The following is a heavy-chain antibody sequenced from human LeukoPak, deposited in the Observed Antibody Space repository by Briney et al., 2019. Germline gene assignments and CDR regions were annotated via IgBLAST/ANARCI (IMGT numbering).Heavy chain of an antibody. J-gene: IGHJ4*02. CDR2: ISLNSGGT. CDR1: GYTFTGYY. CDR3: ARVGGSRGNDY. D-gene: IGHD1-26*01. V-gene: IGHV1-2*06. Sequence: ASVKVSCKASGYTFTGYYMHWERQAPGQGLGWMGRISLNSGGTNYAQKFQGRVTMTRDTSISTAYMELSRLRPDDTAVYYCARVGGSRGNDYWGQGTLVTVSS.